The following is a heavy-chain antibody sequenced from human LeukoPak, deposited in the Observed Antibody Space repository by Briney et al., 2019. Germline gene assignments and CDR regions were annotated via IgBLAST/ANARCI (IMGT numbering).Heavy chain of an antibody. CDR2: IYYSGST. J-gene: IGHJ3*02. CDR1: GGSISSYY. D-gene: IGHD3-22*01. Sequence: SVTLSLTCTGSGGSISSYYWSWIRQPPGKGLEWIGYIYYSGSTNYNPSLKSRVTISVDTSKNQFSLKLSSVTAADTAVYYCARAQKASYYYDSSGYDAFDIWGQGTMVTVSS. CDR3: ARAQKASYYYDSSGYDAFDI. V-gene: IGHV4-59*01.